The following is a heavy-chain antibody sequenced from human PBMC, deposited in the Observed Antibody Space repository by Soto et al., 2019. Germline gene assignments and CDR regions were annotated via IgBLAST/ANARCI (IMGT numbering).Heavy chain of an antibody. V-gene: IGHV1-46*01. CDR2: ISPDGGRT. CDR1: GYTFTTYY. CDR3: ATRDPGHY. J-gene: IGHJ4*02. Sequence: GASVTVSCTASGYTFTTYYMHWVRQAPGQGLEWMGIISPDGGRTSYAQKFQGRVTMTRDTSTSTVYMELSSLRSEATGVYYCATRDPGHYWGQGTLVTVSS.